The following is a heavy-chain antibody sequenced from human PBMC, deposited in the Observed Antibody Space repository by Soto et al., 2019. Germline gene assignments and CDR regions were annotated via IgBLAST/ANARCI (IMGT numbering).Heavy chain of an antibody. V-gene: IGHV3-21*01. J-gene: IGHJ6*02. CDR3: ARAGGYSRTTPNPRAHGMDV. D-gene: IGHD6-13*01. CDR2: ISSFSNYM. CDR1: GFTFNSYS. Sequence: EVQLVESGGGLVKPGGSLRLSCAVSGFTFNSYSMNWVRQAPGTGLEWVSSISSFSNYMYYTDSVKGRFTISRDNARNSVYLQMNSLSAEDTAVYHCARAGGYSRTTPNPRAHGMDVWGQGTTVTVSS.